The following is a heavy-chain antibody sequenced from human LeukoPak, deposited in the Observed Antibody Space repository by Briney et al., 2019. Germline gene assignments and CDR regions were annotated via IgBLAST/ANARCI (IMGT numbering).Heavy chain of an antibody. CDR3: ARGYCGSTSCYGVFDY. Sequence: SETLSLTCTVSGGSVSSDIYYWSWIRQPPGKGLECIGYIYNSGSTNYNPSLKSRVTISVDTSKDQFSLRLSSVTAADTAVYYCARGYCGSTSCYGVFDYWGQGTLVTVSS. CDR2: IYNSGST. D-gene: IGHD2-2*01. CDR1: GGSVSSDIYY. V-gene: IGHV4-61*01. J-gene: IGHJ4*02.